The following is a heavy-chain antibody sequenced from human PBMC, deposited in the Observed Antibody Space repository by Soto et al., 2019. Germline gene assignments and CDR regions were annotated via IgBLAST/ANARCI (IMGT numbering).Heavy chain of an antibody. CDR3: ARKDYGENLGY. Sequence: QVQLVESGGGVVQPGRSLRLSCAASGFTFSSYGMHWVRQAPGKGLEWVALIWYDGSNKYYADSVKDRFTISRDNSKNTLYLQMNSLRGEDTAVYYCARKDYGENLGYGGQGTLVTVSS. CDR2: IWYDGSNK. D-gene: IGHD4-17*01. CDR1: GFTFSSYG. J-gene: IGHJ1*01. V-gene: IGHV3-33*01.